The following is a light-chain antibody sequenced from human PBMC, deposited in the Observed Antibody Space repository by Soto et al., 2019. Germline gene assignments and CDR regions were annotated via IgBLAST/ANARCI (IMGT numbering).Light chain of an antibody. CDR3: SSYTSAITLI. J-gene: IGLJ2*01. V-gene: IGLV2-14*03. Sequence: QSALTQPASVSGSPGQSITISCTGTSSDIGDYNFVSWYQQHPGKAPRLLIYEVIKRPSGVSSRFSGSKSGNTASLTISGLRAEDEADYYCSSYTSAITLIFGGGTKLTVL. CDR2: EVI. CDR1: SSDIGDYNF.